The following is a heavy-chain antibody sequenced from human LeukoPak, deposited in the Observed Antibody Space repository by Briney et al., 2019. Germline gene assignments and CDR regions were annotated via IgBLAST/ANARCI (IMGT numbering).Heavy chain of an antibody. D-gene: IGHD6-13*01. Sequence: PGGSLRLSCEASGFTFSSYSMNWVRQAPGKGLEWVSYISSSSSTICYADSVKGRFTISRDNAKNSLYLQINSLRAEDTAMYYCARDGTAPGLYFDLWGQGTLVTVSS. CDR1: GFTFSSYS. J-gene: IGHJ4*01. CDR2: ISSSSSTI. CDR3: ARDGTAPGLYFDL. V-gene: IGHV3-48*01.